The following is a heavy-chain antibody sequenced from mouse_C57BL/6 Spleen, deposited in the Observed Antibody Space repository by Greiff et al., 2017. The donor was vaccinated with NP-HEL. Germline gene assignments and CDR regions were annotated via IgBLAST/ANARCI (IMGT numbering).Heavy chain of an antibody. CDR3: ARGTTVVATGYFDY. V-gene: IGHV1-80*01. Sequence: VQLQQSGAELVKPGASVKISCKASGYAFSSYWMNWVKQRPGKGLEWIGQIYPGDGDTNYNGKFKGKATLTADKSSSTAYMQRSSLTSEDSAVYFCARGTTVVATGYFDYWGQGTTLTVSS. J-gene: IGHJ2*01. CDR2: IYPGDGDT. CDR1: GYAFSSYW. D-gene: IGHD1-1*01.